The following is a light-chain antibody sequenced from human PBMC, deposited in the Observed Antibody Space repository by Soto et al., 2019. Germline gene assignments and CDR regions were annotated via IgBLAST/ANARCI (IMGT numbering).Light chain of an antibody. CDR2: DVS. J-gene: IGLJ3*02. Sequence: QSVLTQPPSASGSPGQSVTISCTGTSSDVGAYNHVSWYQQHPGKAPKLMIYDVSKRPSGVPYRFSGSKSGNAASLTVSGLQGEDEADYYCSSYAGSSWVFGGGTKLTV. CDR1: SSDVGAYNH. V-gene: IGLV2-8*01. CDR3: SSYAGSSWV.